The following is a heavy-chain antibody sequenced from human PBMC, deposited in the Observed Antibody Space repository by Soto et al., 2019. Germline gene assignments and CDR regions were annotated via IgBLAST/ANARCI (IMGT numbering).Heavy chain of an antibody. D-gene: IGHD5-18*01. CDR2: IYPGDSDT. V-gene: IGHV5-51*01. CDR1: TYTFSNYW. J-gene: IGHJ6*02. Sequence: PGESLKISCKSSTYTFSNYWIGWVRQVSGEGLEWMGIIYPGDSDTRYSPSFQGQVTISADKSISTAYLQWSSLKASDTAMYYCARTESGYSYGFADVWGQGTTVTVSS. CDR3: ARTESGYSYGFADV.